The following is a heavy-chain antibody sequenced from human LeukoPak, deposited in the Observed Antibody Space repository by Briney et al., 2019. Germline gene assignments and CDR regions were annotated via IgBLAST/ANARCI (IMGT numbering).Heavy chain of an antibody. D-gene: IGHD6-13*01. V-gene: IGHV4-34*01. J-gene: IGHJ4*02. CDR2: INHSGST. CDR1: GGSFSGYY. Sequence: SETLSLTCAVYGGSFSGYYWSWIRQPPGKGLEWIGEINHSGSTNYNPSLKSRVTISVDTYKNQFSLKLSSVTAADTAVYYCARLAAAGSALGYWGQGTLVTVSS. CDR3: ARLAAAGSALGY.